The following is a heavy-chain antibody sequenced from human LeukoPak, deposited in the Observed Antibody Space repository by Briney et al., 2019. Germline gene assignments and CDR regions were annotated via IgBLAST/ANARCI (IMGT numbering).Heavy chain of an antibody. CDR2: INHSGST. CDR1: GGSFSGYY. Sequence: SETLSLTCADYGGSFSGYYWSWIRQPPGKGLEWIGEINHSGSTNYNPSLKSRVTISVDTSKNQFSLKLSSVTAADTAVYYCARGRYSSSWYRWFDPWGQGTLVTVSS. V-gene: IGHV4-34*01. CDR3: ARGRYSSSWYRWFDP. D-gene: IGHD6-13*01. J-gene: IGHJ5*02.